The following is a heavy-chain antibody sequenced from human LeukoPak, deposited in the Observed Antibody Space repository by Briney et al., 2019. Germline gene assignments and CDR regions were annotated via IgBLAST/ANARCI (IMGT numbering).Heavy chain of an antibody. CDR2: INSSSSHT. CDR3: ARDSRDGYNSVDY. Sequence: GGSLRLSCAASGFTFSDYYMSWIRRAPGKGLEWVSYINSSSSHTNYADSVKGRFTISRDNAENSVYLQMNSLRAEDTAVYYCARDSRDGYNSVDYWGQGTLVTVSS. D-gene: IGHD5-24*01. CDR1: GFTFSDYY. V-gene: IGHV3-11*05. J-gene: IGHJ4*02.